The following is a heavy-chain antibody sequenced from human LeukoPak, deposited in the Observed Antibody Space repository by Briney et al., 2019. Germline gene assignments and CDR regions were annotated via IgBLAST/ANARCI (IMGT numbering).Heavy chain of an antibody. Sequence: KTSETLSLTCAVSGYSISSGYYWAWIRQPPGKGLEWIGSIYHSGSTYYNPSLKSRVTISVDTSKNQFSLKLSSVTAADTAVYYCARRGGTTPRALDIWGQGTMVTVSS. CDR2: IYHSGST. CDR3: ARRGGTTPRALDI. D-gene: IGHD3-10*01. V-gene: IGHV4-38-2*01. CDR1: GYSISSGYY. J-gene: IGHJ3*02.